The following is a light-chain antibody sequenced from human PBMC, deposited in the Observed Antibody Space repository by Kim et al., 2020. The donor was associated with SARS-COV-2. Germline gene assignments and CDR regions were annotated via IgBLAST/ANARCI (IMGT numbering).Light chain of an antibody. CDR3: QQYNSYLLT. Sequence: DIQMTQSPSTLSASVGDRVAITCRASQSISSWLAWYQQKPGKAPKLLIYKASSLESGVPSRFSGSGSGTEFTLTISSLQPDDFATYYCQQYNSYLLTFGGGTKVEIK. CDR2: KAS. CDR1: QSISSW. V-gene: IGKV1-5*03. J-gene: IGKJ4*01.